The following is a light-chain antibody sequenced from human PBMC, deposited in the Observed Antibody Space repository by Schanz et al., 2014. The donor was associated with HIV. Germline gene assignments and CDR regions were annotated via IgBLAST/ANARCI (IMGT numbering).Light chain of an antibody. CDR3: CSYTTTSTYV. Sequence: QSALTQPPSASGSPGQSISISCTGTSGDVGSYNYVSWYQQHPGKAPKLMIYDVSNRPSGVSSRFSGSKSGNTASLTISGLQAEDEADYYCCSYTTTSTYVFGAGTKLTVL. J-gene: IGLJ1*01. V-gene: IGLV2-14*03. CDR1: SGDVGSYNY. CDR2: DVS.